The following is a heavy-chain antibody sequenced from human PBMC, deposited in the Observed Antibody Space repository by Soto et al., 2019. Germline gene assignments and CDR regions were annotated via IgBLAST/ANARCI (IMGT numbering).Heavy chain of an antibody. CDR2: IVQDGST. CDR3: AKMTTYYDILTGPTPFDY. D-gene: IGHD3-9*01. V-gene: IGHV3-23*01. Sequence: GGSLRLSCAASGFKFTTYSLSWVRQAPGRGPEWVSGIVQDGSTKYADSVRGRFTISRDNSKNTVFLQMYSLRAEDTAVYYCAKMTTYYDILTGPTPFDYWGQGTLVTVSS. CDR1: GFKFTTYS. J-gene: IGHJ4*02.